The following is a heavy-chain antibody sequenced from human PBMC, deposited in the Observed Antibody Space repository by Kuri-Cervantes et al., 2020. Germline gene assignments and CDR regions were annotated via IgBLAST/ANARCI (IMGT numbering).Heavy chain of an antibody. Sequence: ESLKISCAGYGGSFSGYYWSWIRQPPGKGLEWIGEINHSGSTNYNPSLKSRVTISVDTSKNQFSLKLSSVTAADTAVYYCARVLNEVSSYGYRYYFDYWGQGTLVTVSS. CDR1: GGSFSGYY. CDR3: ARVLNEVSSYGYRYYFDY. J-gene: IGHJ4*02. CDR2: INHSGST. V-gene: IGHV4-34*01. D-gene: IGHD5-18*01.